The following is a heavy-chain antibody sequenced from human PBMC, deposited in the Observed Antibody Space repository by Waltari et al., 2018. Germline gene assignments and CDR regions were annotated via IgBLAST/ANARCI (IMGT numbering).Heavy chain of an antibody. Sequence: QVQLVQSGAEVKKPGSSVKFSCQASGGTVSSSAISWVRQAPGQGLEWMGGIIPIFGTANYAQKFQGRVTITADESTSTAYMELSSLRSEDTAVYYCASYLYSNRGDYWGQGTLVTVSS. D-gene: IGHD4-4*01. CDR2: IIPIFGTA. CDR3: ASYLYSNRGDY. V-gene: IGHV1-69*01. J-gene: IGHJ4*02. CDR1: GGTVSSSA.